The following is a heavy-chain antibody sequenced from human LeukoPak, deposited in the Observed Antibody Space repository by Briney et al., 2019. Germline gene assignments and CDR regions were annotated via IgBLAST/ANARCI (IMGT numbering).Heavy chain of an antibody. CDR1: GFTFSSYE. CDR3: ARSARLMKGVVEVTALDD. V-gene: IGHV3-48*03. Sequence: GGSLRLSCAASGFTFSSYEMNWVRQAPGKGLEWVSYISSSGSTIYYADSVKGRFTISRDNAKNSVYLEMNSLRADDTAVYYCARSARLMKGVVEVTALDDWGQGTLVTVSS. D-gene: IGHD3-3*01. CDR2: ISSSGSTI. J-gene: IGHJ4*02.